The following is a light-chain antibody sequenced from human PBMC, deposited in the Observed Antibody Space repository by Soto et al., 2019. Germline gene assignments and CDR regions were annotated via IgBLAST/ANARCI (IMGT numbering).Light chain of an antibody. Sequence: DIEISQSASTLSAXXXXRXTXTXRASQTISTWLAWHQQKPGKAPKLLISDASSLESGVPSRFSGSGSGTEFTLSISSLQPDDFAAYYCQQYYSYSLTFGQGTKVDI. CDR1: QTISTW. CDR2: DAS. V-gene: IGKV1-5*01. J-gene: IGKJ1*01. CDR3: QQYYSYSLT.